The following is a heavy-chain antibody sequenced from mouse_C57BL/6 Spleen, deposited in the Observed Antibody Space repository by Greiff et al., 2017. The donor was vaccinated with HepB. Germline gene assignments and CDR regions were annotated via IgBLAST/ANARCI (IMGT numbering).Heavy chain of an antibody. J-gene: IGHJ1*03. Sequence: QVQLQQSGAELVKPGASVKISCKASGYAFSSYWMNWVKQRPGKGLEWIGQIYPGDGDTNYNGKFKGKATLTVDKSSSTAYMQLSSLTSEDSAVYYCARGGSGTGWYFDVWGTGTTVTVSS. CDR1: GYAFSSYW. D-gene: IGHD4-1*01. V-gene: IGHV1-80*01. CDR3: ARGGSGTGWYFDV. CDR2: IYPGDGDT.